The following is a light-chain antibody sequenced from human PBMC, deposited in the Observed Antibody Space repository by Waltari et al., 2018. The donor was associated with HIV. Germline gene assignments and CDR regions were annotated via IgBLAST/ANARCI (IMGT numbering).Light chain of an antibody. V-gene: IGLV3-1*01. CDR1: QLGDKY. CDR3: QAWDSSVV. Sequence: SYELTQPPSVSVSPGQPASITCSGAQLGDKYACWYQQKPGQSPVLVIYQDSKRPSGIPERFSGSNSGNTATLTISGTQAMDEADYYCQAWDSSVVFGGGTKLTVL. J-gene: IGLJ2*01. CDR2: QDS.